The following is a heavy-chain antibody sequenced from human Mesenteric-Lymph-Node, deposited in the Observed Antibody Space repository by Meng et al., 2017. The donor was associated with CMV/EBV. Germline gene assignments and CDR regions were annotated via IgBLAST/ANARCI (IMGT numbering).Heavy chain of an antibody. CDR2: ITSSSDTV. V-gene: IGHV3-48*04. CDR1: GFTFSTYS. D-gene: IGHD5-12*01. CDR3: ARGHSSLIVATIFDY. J-gene: IGHJ4*02. Sequence: GESLKISCAASGFTFSTYSMNWVRQAPGKGLEWVSYITSSSDTVYYAESARGRFTISRDNAENSLYLQMNSLRAEDMALYYCARGHSSLIVATIFDYWGQGTLVTVSS.